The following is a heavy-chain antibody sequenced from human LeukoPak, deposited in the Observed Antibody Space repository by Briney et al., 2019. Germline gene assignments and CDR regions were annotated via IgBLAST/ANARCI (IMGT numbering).Heavy chain of an antibody. CDR1: GFTFDDYG. V-gene: IGHV3-20*04. D-gene: IGHD6-13*01. Sequence: PGGSLRLSCAASGFTFDDYGTSWVRQAPGKGLGWVSGINWNGGSTGYADSVKGRFTISRDNAKNSLYLQMNSLRAEDTALYYCVRFRGYSSSWYGPKAFDYWGQGTLVTVSS. CDR3: VRFRGYSSSWYGPKAFDY. CDR2: INWNGGST. J-gene: IGHJ4*02.